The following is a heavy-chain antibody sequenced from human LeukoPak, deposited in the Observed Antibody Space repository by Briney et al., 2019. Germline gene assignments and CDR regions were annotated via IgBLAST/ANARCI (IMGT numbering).Heavy chain of an antibody. Sequence: SETLSLTCAVYGGSFSGYYWSWIRQPPGKGLEWIGEINHSGSTNYNPSLKSRVTISVDTSKKQFSLKLSSVTAADTAVYYCARGFGVAGSTYYYYYYMDVWGKGTTVTVSS. D-gene: IGHD6-19*01. CDR2: INHSGST. CDR1: GGSFSGYY. CDR3: ARGFGVAGSTYYYYYYMDV. V-gene: IGHV4-34*01. J-gene: IGHJ6*03.